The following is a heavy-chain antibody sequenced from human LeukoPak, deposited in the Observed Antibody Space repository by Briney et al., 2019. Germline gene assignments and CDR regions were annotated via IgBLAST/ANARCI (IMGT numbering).Heavy chain of an antibody. V-gene: IGHV1-2*02. CDR1: GYTFNGYY. D-gene: IGHD4-17*01. J-gene: IGHJ4*02. CDR3: ARLPTGMTTVTTEDY. Sequence: GASVKVSCKASGYTFNGYYMHWVRQAPGQGLEWMGWINPNSGGTNYAQKFQGRVTMTRDTSISTAYMELSRLRSDDTAVYYCARLPTGMTTVTTEDYWGQGTLVTVSS. CDR2: INPNSGGT.